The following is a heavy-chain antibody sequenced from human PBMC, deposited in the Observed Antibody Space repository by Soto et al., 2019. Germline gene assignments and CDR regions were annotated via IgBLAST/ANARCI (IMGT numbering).Heavy chain of an antibody. J-gene: IGHJ6*02. CDR1: GPGFIGSG. Sequence: SVKVSCKASGPGFIGSGIQWVRQAHGRRLEWIGWIVVASGQTNYAQNFRGRVAITRDTSTATAYIELTGLTSEDTAVYFCSADRPDIGVGWWVWGQGTTVTVSS. V-gene: IGHV1-58*02. D-gene: IGHD2-15*01. CDR2: IVVASGQT. CDR3: SADRPDIGVGWWV.